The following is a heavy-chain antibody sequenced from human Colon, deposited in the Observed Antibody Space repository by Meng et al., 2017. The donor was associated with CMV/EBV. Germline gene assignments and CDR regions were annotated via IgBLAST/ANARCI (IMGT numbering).Heavy chain of an antibody. V-gene: IGHV3-30-3*01. CDR1: GFIFTAYA. J-gene: IGHJ4*02. D-gene: IGHD3-16*01. CDR2: SDGAAQ. CDR3: ARDRLGGIDY. Sequence: GGSLRLSCVGSGFIFTAYAMHWVRQAPGKGLEWLASDGAAQNYADSVRGRFFMSRDDSKNSVYLQMDSLRSDDTAVYYCARDRLGGIDYWGQGTLVTVS.